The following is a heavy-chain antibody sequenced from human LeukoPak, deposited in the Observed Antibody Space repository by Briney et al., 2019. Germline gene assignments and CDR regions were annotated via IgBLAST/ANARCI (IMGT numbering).Heavy chain of an antibody. Sequence: GGSLRLSCAASGFTFSSYSMNWVRQAPGKGLEWVSSISSSSSYIYYADSMKGRFTISRDNAKNSLYLQMNSLRAEDTAVYYCARDTPAYPDNWFDPWGRGTLVTVSS. V-gene: IGHV3-21*01. CDR2: ISSSSSYI. CDR3: ARDTPAYPDNWFDP. D-gene: IGHD2-21*01. CDR1: GFTFSSYS. J-gene: IGHJ5*02.